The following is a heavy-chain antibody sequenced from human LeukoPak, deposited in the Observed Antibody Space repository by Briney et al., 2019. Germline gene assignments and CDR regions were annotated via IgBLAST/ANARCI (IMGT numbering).Heavy chain of an antibody. CDR2: IGISSGNT. CDR1: GFTFSSYS. J-gene: IGHJ4*02. D-gene: IGHD2-2*01. V-gene: IGHV3-48*01. CDR3: ARDTKYALDN. Sequence: GGSLRLSCAASGFTFSSYSMNWVRQATGKGLEWISYIGISSGNTKYADSVRGRFIISGDKAKNSVYLQMNSLRVEDTAVYYCARDTKYALDNWGQGALVTVSS.